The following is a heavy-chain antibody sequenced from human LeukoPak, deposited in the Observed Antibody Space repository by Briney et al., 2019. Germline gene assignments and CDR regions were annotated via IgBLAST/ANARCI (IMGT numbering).Heavy chain of an antibody. CDR3: ARAYMTYYYDSSGQTGY. J-gene: IGHJ4*02. D-gene: IGHD3-22*01. Sequence: GGSLRLSCVASGLTFSGQWMSWVRQAPGKGLEWVAVISYDGSNKYYADSVKGRFTISRDNSKNTLYLQMNSLRAEDTAVYYCARAYMTYYYDSSGQTGYWGQGTLVTVSS. CDR2: ISYDGSNK. CDR1: GLTFSGQW. V-gene: IGHV3-30-3*01.